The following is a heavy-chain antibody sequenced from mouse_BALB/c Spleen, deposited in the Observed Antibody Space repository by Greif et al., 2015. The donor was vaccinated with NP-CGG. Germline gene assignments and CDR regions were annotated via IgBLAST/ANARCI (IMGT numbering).Heavy chain of an antibody. D-gene: IGHD2-2*01. CDR3: ARGYGYDRTWFAY. Sequence: QVQLQQSGAELVKPGAPVKLSCKASGYTFTSYWMNWVKQRPGRGLEWIGRIDPSDSETHYNQKFKDKATLTVDKSSSTAYIQLSSLTSEDSAVYYCARGYGYDRTWFAYWGQGTLVTVSA. CDR1: GYTFTSYW. J-gene: IGHJ3*01. V-gene: IGHV1-69*02. CDR2: IDPSDSET.